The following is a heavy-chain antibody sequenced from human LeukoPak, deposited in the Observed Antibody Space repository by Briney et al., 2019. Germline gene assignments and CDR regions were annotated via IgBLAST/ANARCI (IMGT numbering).Heavy chain of an antibody. CDR2: IYPGDSET. CDR3: ARSRSGYSYGRFDP. Sequence: GESLKISCKGSGYSFTGYWIAWVRQMPGKGLEWMGIIYPGDSETRYSPSFRGQVTISADKSIRTAYLQWSSLKASDTAMYYCARSRSGYSYGRFDPWGQGTLVTVSS. CDR1: GYSFTGYW. J-gene: IGHJ5*02. D-gene: IGHD5-18*01. V-gene: IGHV5-51*01.